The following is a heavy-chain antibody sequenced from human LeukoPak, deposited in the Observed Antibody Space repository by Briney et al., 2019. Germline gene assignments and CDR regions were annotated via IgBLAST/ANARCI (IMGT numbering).Heavy chain of an antibody. Sequence: SETLSLTCTVSGGSISSSFYYWGWIRQPPGKGLEWIGSIYDSGGTYYNPSLKSRVTISVDTSKNQFSLRLSSVTAADTAVYYCARLGHCSGGSCYYCYYMDVWGKGTTVTISS. V-gene: IGHV4-39*01. CDR2: IYDSGGT. CDR3: ARLGHCSGGSCYYCYYMDV. D-gene: IGHD2-15*01. J-gene: IGHJ6*03. CDR1: GGSISSSFYY.